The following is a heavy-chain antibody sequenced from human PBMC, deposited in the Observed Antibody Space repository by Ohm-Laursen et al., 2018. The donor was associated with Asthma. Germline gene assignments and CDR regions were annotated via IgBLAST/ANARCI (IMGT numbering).Heavy chain of an antibody. CDR3: AAWGSENF. Sequence: SLRLSCSASGFTFSSYGMHWVRQAPGKGLEWVAVISYDGSNKYYADSVKGRFTISRDNSKNTLYLQMNSLRVEDTAVYYCAAWGSENFWGQGTLVTVS. CDR2: ISYDGSNK. CDR1: GFTFSSYG. V-gene: IGHV3-30*03. D-gene: IGHD7-27*01. J-gene: IGHJ4*02.